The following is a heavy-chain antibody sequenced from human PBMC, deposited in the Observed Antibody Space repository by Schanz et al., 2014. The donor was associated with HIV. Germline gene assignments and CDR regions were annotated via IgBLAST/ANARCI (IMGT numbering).Heavy chain of an antibody. V-gene: IGHV1-58*01. Sequence: QLVQSGAEVKKPGASVKVSCKASGYTFTSSAVQWVRQARGQRLEWIGWIVVGSGNTNYAQKFQGRVTMTTDTSTSTAYMDLRSLRSDDTAVYYCARGAAEMATMTPWRYWGQGTLVTVSS. CDR2: IVVGSGNT. CDR1: GYTFTSSA. J-gene: IGHJ4*02. D-gene: IGHD5-12*01. CDR3: ARGAAEMATMTPWRY.